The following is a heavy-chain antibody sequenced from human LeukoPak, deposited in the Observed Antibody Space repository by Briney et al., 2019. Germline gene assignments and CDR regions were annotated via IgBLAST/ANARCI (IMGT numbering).Heavy chain of an antibody. CDR3: ARDPCSGGSCYYYYYGMDV. CDR1: GYTFTSYG. V-gene: IGHV1-2*06. J-gene: IGHJ6*02. CDR2: INPNSGGT. Sequence: EASVKVSCKASGYTFTSYGISWVRQAPGQGLEWMGRINPNSGGTNYAQKSQGRVTMTRDTSISTAYMELSRLRSDDTAVYYCARDPCSGGSCYYYYYGMDVWGQGTTVTVSS. D-gene: IGHD2-15*01.